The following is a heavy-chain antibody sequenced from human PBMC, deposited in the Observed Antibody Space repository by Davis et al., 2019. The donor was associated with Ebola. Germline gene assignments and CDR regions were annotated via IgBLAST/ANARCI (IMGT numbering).Heavy chain of an antibody. CDR1: AFTFRDHY. V-gene: IGHV3-72*01. J-gene: IGHJ3*01. CDR2: TANRGNSYTT. CDR3: TRGYSSVDIYAFDV. Sequence: PGGSLRLSCVDSAFTFRDHYMDWVRQAPGKGLEWVGRTANRGNSYTTEYAASVKDRFSISRDDSKRSVFLQMNSLRTEDTALYYCTRGYSSVDIYAFDVWGPGTMVTVSS. D-gene: IGHD2-2*03.